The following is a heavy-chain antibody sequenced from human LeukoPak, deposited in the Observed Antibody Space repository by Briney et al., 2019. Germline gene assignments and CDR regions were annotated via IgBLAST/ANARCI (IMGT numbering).Heavy chain of an antibody. Sequence: SGTLSLTCTVSGASISSSNWWSWIRQPPGKGLEWIGEIYHTGSTNYNPSLKSRVTISVDTSKNQFSLKLSSVTAADTAVYYCATPYGDYQEGDAFDIWGQGTMVTVSS. D-gene: IGHD4-17*01. CDR3: ATPYGDYQEGDAFDI. CDR1: GASISSSNW. CDR2: IYHTGST. J-gene: IGHJ3*02. V-gene: IGHV4-4*02.